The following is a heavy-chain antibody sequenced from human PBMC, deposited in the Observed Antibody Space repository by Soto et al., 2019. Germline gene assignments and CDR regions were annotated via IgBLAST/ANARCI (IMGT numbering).Heavy chain of an antibody. CDR3: ARAFGFGNPTPRPHEVDY. CDR2: ISSSSSTI. V-gene: IGHV3-48*01. Sequence: EVQLVESGGGLVQPGGSLRLSCAASGFTFSSYSMNWVRQAPGKGLEWVSYISSSSSTIYYADSVKGRFTISRDNAKNSLYLQMNSLRAEDTAVYYCARAFGFGNPTPRPHEVDYWGQGTLVTVSS. CDR1: GFTFSSYS. J-gene: IGHJ4*02. D-gene: IGHD3-10*01.